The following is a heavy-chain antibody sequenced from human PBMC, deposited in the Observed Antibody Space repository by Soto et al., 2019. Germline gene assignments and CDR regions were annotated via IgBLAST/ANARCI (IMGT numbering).Heavy chain of an antibody. V-gene: IGHV4-59*01. CDR1: GGSISSYY. D-gene: IGHD5-12*01. Sequence: PSETLSLTCTVSGGSISSYYWSWIRQPPGKGLEWIGYIYYSGSTNYNPSLKSRVTISVDTSKNQFSLKLSSVTAADTAVYYCARAEDSGYDNSIDYWGQGTLVTVSA. CDR2: IYYSGST. J-gene: IGHJ4*02. CDR3: ARAEDSGYDNSIDY.